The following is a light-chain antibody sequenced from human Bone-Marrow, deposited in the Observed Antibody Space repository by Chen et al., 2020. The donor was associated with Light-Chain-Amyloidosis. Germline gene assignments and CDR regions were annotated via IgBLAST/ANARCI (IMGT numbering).Light chain of an antibody. CDR1: QTISSNY. CDR3: QQYGTSPLT. V-gene: IGKV3-20*01. J-gene: IGKJ4*01. CDR2: GSS. Sequence: EIVLTQSPGTLSLSPGEGANLSCRASQTISSNYLTWYQQKFGQAPRLLIYGSSSRATGIPDRVTGSGYGTDFTLTINRLEPEDFAMYYCQQYGTSPLTFGGGTKVEIK.